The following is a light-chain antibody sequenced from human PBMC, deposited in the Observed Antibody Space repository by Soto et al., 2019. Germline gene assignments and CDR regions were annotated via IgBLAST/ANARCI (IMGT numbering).Light chain of an antibody. J-gene: IGLJ1*01. CDR1: NSDGGGYNY. Sequence: QSALTQPASVSGSPGQSITISCTGTNSDGGGYNYVSWYQQHPGKAPKLMSYEVSNWPSGVSNRFSGSKSGNTASLTLSALQAEDEVDYYSSSYTSSSSYVFGTGTKVTVL. V-gene: IGLV2-14*01. CDR3: SSYTSSSSYV. CDR2: EVS.